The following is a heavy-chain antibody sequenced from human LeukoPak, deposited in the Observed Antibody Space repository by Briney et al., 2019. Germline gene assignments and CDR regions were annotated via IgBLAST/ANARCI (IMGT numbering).Heavy chain of an antibody. CDR3: ARAFGGSSSWSDYYYYYIDV. D-gene: IGHD6-13*01. CDR2: IYTSGST. J-gene: IGHJ6*03. Sequence: KPSETLSLTCTVSGGSISSYYWSWIRQPAGKGLEWIGRIYTSGSTNYNPSLKSRVTMSVDTSKNQFSLKLSSVTAADTAVYYCARAFGGSSSWSDYYYYYIDVWGKGTTVTVSS. CDR1: GGSISSYY. V-gene: IGHV4-4*07.